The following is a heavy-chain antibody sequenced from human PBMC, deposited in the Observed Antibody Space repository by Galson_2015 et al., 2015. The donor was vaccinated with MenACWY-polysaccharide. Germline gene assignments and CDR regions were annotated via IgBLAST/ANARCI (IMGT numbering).Heavy chain of an antibody. Sequence: PALVKPTQTLTLTCTFSGFSLSTSGVGVGWIRQPPGKALEWLAVIYWDDSDHYSPSLKSRLTITKESPKNQVVLTMTNMDPVDTATYYRAHRLGIASGFDIWGQGTMVTVSS. V-gene: IGHV2-5*02. CDR1: GFSLSTSGVG. D-gene: IGHD6-13*01. CDR2: IYWDDSD. CDR3: AHRLGIASGFDI. J-gene: IGHJ3*02.